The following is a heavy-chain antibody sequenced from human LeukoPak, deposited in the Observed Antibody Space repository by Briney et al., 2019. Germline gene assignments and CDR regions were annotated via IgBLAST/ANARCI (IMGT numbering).Heavy chain of an antibody. J-gene: IGHJ4*02. Sequence: SETLSLTCTVSGGSISSYYWGWVRQPPGKGLEWIGCIYYRGTTNYNPSLKSRVSMSVDTSKKQFSLKLSSVTAADTAVYYCARGRTPTDYWGQGSLVTVSS. CDR2: IYYRGTT. D-gene: IGHD1/OR15-1a*01. V-gene: IGHV4-59*01. CDR1: GGSISSYY. CDR3: ARGRTPTDY.